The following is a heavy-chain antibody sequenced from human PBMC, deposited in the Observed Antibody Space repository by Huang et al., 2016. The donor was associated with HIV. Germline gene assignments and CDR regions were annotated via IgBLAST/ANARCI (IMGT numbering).Heavy chain of an antibody. CDR2: ISSHGSPE. V-gene: IGHV3-30*04. D-gene: IGHD5-12*01. J-gene: IGHJ4*02. CDR1: GFNFKTHA. CDR3: ARDGGYSVDWYPSDY. Sequence: VQLVESGGGVVQPGRSLRLSCAASGFNFKTHAMHWVRQAPGKGLEWVAVISSHGSPESDAESVKGRFTISRDNSRNIWYLQMNSLKIDDTALYYGARDGGYSVDWYPSDYWGQGTLVTVSS.